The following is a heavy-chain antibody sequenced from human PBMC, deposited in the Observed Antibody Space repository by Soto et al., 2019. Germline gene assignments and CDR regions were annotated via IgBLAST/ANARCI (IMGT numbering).Heavy chain of an antibody. J-gene: IGHJ6*02. Sequence: ASVKVSCKASGYTFTSYGISWVRQAPGQGLEWMGWISAYNGNTNHAQKLQGRVTMTRNTSISTAYMELSSLRSEDTAVYYCARVYDYGDHPDYYYGMDVWGQGTTVTVSS. CDR1: GYTFTSYG. V-gene: IGHV1-18*01. CDR3: ARVYDYGDHPDYYYGMDV. D-gene: IGHD4-17*01. CDR2: ISAYNGNT.